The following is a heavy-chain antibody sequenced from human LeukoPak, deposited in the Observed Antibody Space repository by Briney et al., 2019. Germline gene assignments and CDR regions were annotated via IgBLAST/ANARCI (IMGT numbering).Heavy chain of an antibody. Sequence: GGSLRLSCAASGFTFSSCGMHWVRQAPAKGLEWVAFIRYDGSNKYYADSVKGRFTISRDNSKNTLYLQMNSLRPEDTAVYYCAKNYCDSSGSQYYFDYWGQGTLVTVSS. D-gene: IGHD3-22*01. CDR2: IRYDGSNK. J-gene: IGHJ4*02. V-gene: IGHV3-30*02. CDR1: GFTFSSCG. CDR3: AKNYCDSSGSQYYFDY.